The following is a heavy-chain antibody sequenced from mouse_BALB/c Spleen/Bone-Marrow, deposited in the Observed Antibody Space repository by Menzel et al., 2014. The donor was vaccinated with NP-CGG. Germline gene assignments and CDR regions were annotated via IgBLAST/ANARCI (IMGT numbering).Heavy chain of an antibody. D-gene: IGHD2-4*01. Sequence: QVQLQQSGAELAKPGASVKMSCKASGYTFTSYWMHWVKQRPGQGLEWIGYINPSTGYTEYNQKFKDKATLTADKSSCTAYMQLSSLTSEDSAVYYCERSGDYGQSDYWGQGTTLTVSS. CDR1: GYTFTSYW. CDR3: ERSGDYGQSDY. V-gene: IGHV1-7*01. CDR2: INPSTGYT. J-gene: IGHJ2*01.